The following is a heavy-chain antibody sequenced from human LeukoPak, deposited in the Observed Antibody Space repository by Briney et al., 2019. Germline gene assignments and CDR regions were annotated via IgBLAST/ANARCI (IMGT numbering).Heavy chain of an antibody. CDR1: GASISSHY. CDR2: IYFSGST. D-gene: IGHD5-24*01. CDR3: AHTSWLQSSFYFEY. J-gene: IGHJ4*02. V-gene: IGHV4-59*08. Sequence: SETLSLTCTVSGASISSHYWSWIRQPPGKGLDWIGDIYFSGSTNYNPSLKSRVTISVDTSKNQFSLKLSSVTAADTAVYYCAHTSWLQSSFYFEYWGQGALVTVSS.